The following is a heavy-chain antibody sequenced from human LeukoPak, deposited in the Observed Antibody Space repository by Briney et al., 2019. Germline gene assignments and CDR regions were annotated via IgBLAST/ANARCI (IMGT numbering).Heavy chain of an antibody. CDR3: ARDREAVPAASYYYGMDV. Sequence: ASVTVSCKASGYSFSICDIDWVRQAPGQGLEWMGRINPNSGGTNYAQKFQGRVTMTRDTSISTAYMELSRLRSDDTAVYYCARDREAVPAASYYYGMDVWGQGTTVIVSS. CDR1: GYSFSICD. D-gene: IGHD2-2*01. CDR2: INPNSGGT. V-gene: IGHV1-2*06. J-gene: IGHJ6*02.